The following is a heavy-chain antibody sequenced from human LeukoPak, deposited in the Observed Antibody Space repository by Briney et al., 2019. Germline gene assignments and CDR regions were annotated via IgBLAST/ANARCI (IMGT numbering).Heavy chain of an antibody. CDR3: ASDWDDVFDI. CDR2: IFHSGST. D-gene: IGHD1-26*01. J-gene: IGHJ3*02. V-gene: IGHV4-59*01. Sequence: MSSETLSLTCTVSGGSIRSYYWTWIRQPPGKGLEWIGYIFHSGSTNYNPSLKSRVTISMDTSKNQFSLRLSSVTAADTAVYYCASDWDDVFDIWGQGTWVSVSS. CDR1: GGSIRSYY.